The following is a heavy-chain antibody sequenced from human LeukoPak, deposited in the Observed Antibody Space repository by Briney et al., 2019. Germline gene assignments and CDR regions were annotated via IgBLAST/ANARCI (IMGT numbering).Heavy chain of an antibody. J-gene: IGHJ4*02. V-gene: IGHV4-34*01. CDR3: ARDLGYSYGYYFDY. CDR1: GGSFSGYY. CDR2: INHSGST. D-gene: IGHD5-18*01. Sequence: SETLSLTCAVYGGSFSGYYWSWIRQPPGKGLEWIGEINHSGSTNYNPSLKSRVTISVDTSKNQFSLKLSSVTAADTAVYYCARDLGYSYGYYFDYWGQGTLVTVSS.